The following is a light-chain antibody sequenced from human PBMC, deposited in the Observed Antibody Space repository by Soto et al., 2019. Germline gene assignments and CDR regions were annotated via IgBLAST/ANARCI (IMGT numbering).Light chain of an antibody. V-gene: IGLV2-14*01. J-gene: IGLJ1*01. Sequence: QSVLTQPASVSGSPGQSITISCTGTSSDVGAYNLVSWYQHLPDKAPKLIISEVTNRPSGVSDRFSGSKSGNTASLTISGLQAEQEPDYYCASLTTTNFVFGSGTKVTVL. CDR3: ASLTTTNFV. CDR1: SSDVGAYNL. CDR2: EVT.